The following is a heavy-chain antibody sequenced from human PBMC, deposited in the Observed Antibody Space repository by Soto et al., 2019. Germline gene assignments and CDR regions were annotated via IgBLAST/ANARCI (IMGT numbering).Heavy chain of an antibody. CDR3: ARASSGSYYKHWFDP. J-gene: IGHJ5*02. Sequence: QVQLVESGGGVVQPGRSLRLSCAASGFTFSSYGMHWVRQAPGKGLEWVAVIWYDGSNKYYADSVKVRFTISRDNSKNTLYLQMNSLRAEDTAVYYCARASSGSYYKHWFDPWGQGTLVTVSS. CDR2: IWYDGSNK. D-gene: IGHD1-26*01. V-gene: IGHV3-33*01. CDR1: GFTFSSYG.